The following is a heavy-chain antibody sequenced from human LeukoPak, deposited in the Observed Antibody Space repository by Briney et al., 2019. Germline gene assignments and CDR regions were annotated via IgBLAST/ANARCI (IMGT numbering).Heavy chain of an antibody. Sequence: ASVKVSCKAPGYTFTSYGISWVRQAPGQGLEWMGWISAYNGNTNYAQKLQGRVTMTTDTSTSTAYMELRSLRSDDTAVYYCARLDWGYGDYAFDYWGQGTLVTVSS. CDR3: ARLDWGYGDYAFDY. D-gene: IGHD4-17*01. V-gene: IGHV1-18*01. J-gene: IGHJ4*02. CDR2: ISAYNGNT. CDR1: GYTFTSYG.